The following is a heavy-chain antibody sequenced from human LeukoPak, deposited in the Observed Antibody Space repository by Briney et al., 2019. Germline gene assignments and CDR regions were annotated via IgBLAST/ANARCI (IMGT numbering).Heavy chain of an antibody. CDR3: AREGLYGGNWFDP. CDR2: IKQDGSEK. Sequence: PGGSLRLSCAASGFTFSSYWMSWVRQAPGKGLEWVANIKQDGSEKYYVGSVKGRFTISRDNAKNSVYLQMNSLRAEDTAVYYCAREGLYGGNWFDPWGQGTLVTVSS. V-gene: IGHV3-7*01. D-gene: IGHD3-16*02. J-gene: IGHJ5*02. CDR1: GFTFSSYW.